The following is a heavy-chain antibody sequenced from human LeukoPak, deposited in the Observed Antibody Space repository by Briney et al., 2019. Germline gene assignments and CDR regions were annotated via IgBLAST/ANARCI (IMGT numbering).Heavy chain of an antibody. V-gene: IGHV3-53*05. CDR1: GFTVSNKY. CDR3: AKDGQQLVYYYYHYMDV. CDR2: IYSGGST. J-gene: IGHJ6*03. Sequence: GGSLRLSCAASGFTVSNKYMNWARQAPGKGLEWVSIIYSGGSTHYADSVKGRFTISRDNSKNTQYLQMNSLRAEDTAVYYCAKDGQQLVYYYYHYMDVWGKGTTVTVSS. D-gene: IGHD6-13*01.